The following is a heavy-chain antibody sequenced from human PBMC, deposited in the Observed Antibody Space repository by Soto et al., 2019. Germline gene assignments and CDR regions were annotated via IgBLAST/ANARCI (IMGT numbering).Heavy chain of an antibody. Sequence: EVQLVESGGGLVKPGGSLRLSCAASGFTFSNAWMNWVRQAPGKGLEWVGRIKSKTDGGTTDYAAPVKGRFTISRDDSTNTLYLKMDSLKTEDTAVYYCTAWTQAGLDYGGNFDYWGQGTLVTVSS. CDR3: TAWTQAGLDYGGNFDY. CDR1: GFTFSNAW. D-gene: IGHD4-17*01. V-gene: IGHV3-15*07. J-gene: IGHJ4*02. CDR2: IKSKTDGGTT.